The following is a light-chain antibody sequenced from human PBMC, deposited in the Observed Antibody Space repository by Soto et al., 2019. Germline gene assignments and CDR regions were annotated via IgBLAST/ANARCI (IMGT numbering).Light chain of an antibody. CDR2: DVS. J-gene: IGLJ3*02. CDR3: SSYTSTWV. V-gene: IGLV2-14*01. CDR1: SSDVGGYNY. Sequence: QSALTQPDSVSGSPGQTITISSTGTSSDVGGYNYVSWYQQHPGKAPKLMIYDVSNRPSGVSNRFSGSKSGNTASLTISGLQSEDEADYYCSSYTSTWVFGGGTKLTVL.